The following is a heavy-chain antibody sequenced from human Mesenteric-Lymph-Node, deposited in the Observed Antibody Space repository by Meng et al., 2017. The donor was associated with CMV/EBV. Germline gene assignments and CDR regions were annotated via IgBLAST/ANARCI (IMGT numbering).Heavy chain of an antibody. V-gene: IGHV3-74*01. D-gene: IGHD2-2*01. CDR3: ARAVGCSGTSCYDAFDI. Sequence: GESLKISCAASGFTFSSYWMHWVRQAPGKGLVWVSRINSDGSSTSYADSVKGRFTISRDNAKNTLYLQMNSLRAEDTAVYYCARAVGCSGTSCYDAFDIWGQG. CDR1: GFTFSSYW. CDR2: INSDGSST. J-gene: IGHJ3*02.